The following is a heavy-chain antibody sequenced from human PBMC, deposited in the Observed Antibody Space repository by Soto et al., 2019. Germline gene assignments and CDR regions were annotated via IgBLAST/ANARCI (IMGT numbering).Heavy chain of an antibody. J-gene: IGHJ5*02. CDR3: ARWGVDTAMVTEWFDP. D-gene: IGHD5-18*01. Sequence: ETLSLTCTVSGGSINSYYWSWIRQPPGKGLEWIGYIYYSGSTNYNPSLKSRVTMSVDTSKNQFSLKLSSVTAADTAVYYCARWGVDTAMVTEWFDPWGQGTLVTVSS. CDR2: IYYSGST. V-gene: IGHV4-59*08. CDR1: GGSINSYY.